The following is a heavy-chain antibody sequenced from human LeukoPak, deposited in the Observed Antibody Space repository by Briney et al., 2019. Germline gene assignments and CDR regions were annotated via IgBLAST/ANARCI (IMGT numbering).Heavy chain of an antibody. J-gene: IGHJ6*03. CDR2: INPNSGGT. Sequence: ASVKVSCKASGYTFTGYYMHWVRQAPGQGLEWMGWINPNSGGTNYAQKFQGRVTMTRDTSISTAYMELSRLRSDDTAVYYCARGSQGYYYGSGSYFRDYYYYMDVWGKGTTVTVSS. CDR3: ARGSQGYYYGSGSYFRDYYYYMDV. CDR1: GYTFTGYY. V-gene: IGHV1-2*02. D-gene: IGHD3-10*01.